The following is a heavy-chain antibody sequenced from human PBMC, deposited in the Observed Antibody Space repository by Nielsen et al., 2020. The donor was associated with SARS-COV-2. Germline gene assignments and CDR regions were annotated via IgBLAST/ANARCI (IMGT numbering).Heavy chain of an antibody. CDR1: GFTFSNYA. J-gene: IGHJ4*02. Sequence: GGSLRLSCAASGFTFSNYAISWVRQAPGKGLEWVSTLSGSSESTYYVDSVRGRFTISRDNSKNSLYLQMNSLRAEDTALYYCATAGNLVDYWGQGTLVTVSS. D-gene: IGHD1-1*01. CDR2: LSGSSEST. V-gene: IGHV3-23*01. CDR3: ATAGNLVDY.